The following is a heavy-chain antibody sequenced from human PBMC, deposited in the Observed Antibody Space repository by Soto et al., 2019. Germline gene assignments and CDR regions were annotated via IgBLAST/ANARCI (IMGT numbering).Heavy chain of an antibody. V-gene: IGHV1-18*01. D-gene: IGHD3-3*01. CDR1: GYTFTSYG. J-gene: IGHJ6*02. Sequence: ASVKVSCKASGYTFTSYGISWVRRAPGQGLEWMGRISAYNGNTNYAQKLQGRVTMTTDTSTSTAYMELRSLRSDDTAVYYCARGIPTYYDFWSGVDVWGQGTTVTVSS. CDR2: ISAYNGNT. CDR3: ARGIPTYYDFWSGVDV.